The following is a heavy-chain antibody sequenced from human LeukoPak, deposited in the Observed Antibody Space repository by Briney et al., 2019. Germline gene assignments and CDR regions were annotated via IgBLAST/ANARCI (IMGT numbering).Heavy chain of an antibody. V-gene: IGHV3-49*04. CDR3: TRVSGDGDDSRY. D-gene: IGHD4-17*01. CDR1: GFTFGVYS. CDR2: IRTKAYGGTT. J-gene: IGHJ4*02. Sequence: GRSLTLSCTASGFTFGVYSMSWVRHPPGKWLEWVGLIRTKAYGGTTEYAASVKGRFTISRDDSKSIAYLQMNSLKTEDTAVYYCTRVSGDGDDSRYWGQGTLVTVSS.